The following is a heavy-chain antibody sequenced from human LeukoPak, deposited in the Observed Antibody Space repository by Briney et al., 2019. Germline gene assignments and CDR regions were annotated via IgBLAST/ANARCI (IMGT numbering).Heavy chain of an antibody. CDR1: GFIFSRAW. Sequence: PGGSLRLSCAASGFIFSRAWMSWVRQAPGKGLEWVGRIKSKSDGGTTDYAAPVKGGFTISRDDSKNTLFLQVNSLKIEDTAVYYCTTVTLRPVGLWGQGTLVTVSS. V-gene: IGHV3-15*05. CDR3: TTVTLRPVGL. CDR2: IKSKSDGGTT. D-gene: IGHD3-10*01. J-gene: IGHJ4*02.